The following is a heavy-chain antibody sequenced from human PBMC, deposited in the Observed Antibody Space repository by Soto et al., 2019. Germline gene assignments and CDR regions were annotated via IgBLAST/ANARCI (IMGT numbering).Heavy chain of an antibody. CDR3: ASGRRTYYDFWSGYCGMDV. D-gene: IGHD3-3*01. J-gene: IGHJ6*02. CDR1: GGSFSGYY. Sequence: SETLSLTCAVYGGSFSGYYWSWIRQPPGKGLEWIGEINHSGSTNYNPSLKSRVTISVDTSKNQFSLKLSSVTAADTAVYYCASGRRTYYDFWSGYCGMDVWGQGTTVTVSS. CDR2: INHSGST. V-gene: IGHV4-34*01.